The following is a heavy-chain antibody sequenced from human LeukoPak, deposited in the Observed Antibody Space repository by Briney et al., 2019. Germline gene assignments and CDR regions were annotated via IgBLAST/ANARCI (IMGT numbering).Heavy chain of an antibody. CDR3: AKDLGRYRNNFFDY. V-gene: IGHV3-23*01. D-gene: IGHD1-26*01. J-gene: IGHJ4*02. CDR2: ISGSGGGT. Sequence: GGSLRLSCAASGFTFSSIAMSWVRQAPDKGLEWVSTISGSGGGTYYADSVKGRFTIFRDDSKNTLYLQMNSLRADDTAVYYCAKDLGRYRNNFFDYWGQGNLVTVSS. CDR1: GFTFSSIA.